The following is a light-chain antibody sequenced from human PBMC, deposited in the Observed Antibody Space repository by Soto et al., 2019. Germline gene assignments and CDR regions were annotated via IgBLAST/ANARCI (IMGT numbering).Light chain of an antibody. CDR2: GST. Sequence: QSALTQPPSVSGAPGQRVTISCTGSSSNIGAGSDVHWYQQLPGTAPKLLIYGSTNRPSGVPDRFSGSKSGTSASLAITGLQAEDEADYYCQSYDISLGGHVVFGGGTKLTVL. J-gene: IGLJ2*01. CDR3: QSYDISLGGHVV. CDR1: SSNIGAGSD. V-gene: IGLV1-40*01.